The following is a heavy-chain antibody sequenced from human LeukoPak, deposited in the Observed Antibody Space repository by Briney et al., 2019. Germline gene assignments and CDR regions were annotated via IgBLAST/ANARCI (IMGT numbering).Heavy chain of an antibody. J-gene: IGHJ4*02. V-gene: IGHV4-38-2*02. CDR1: GYSISSGYY. D-gene: IGHD3-16*01. Sequence: LETLSLTCTVSGYSISSGYYWGWIRQPPGKGLEWIGSIYHSGSTYYNPSLKSRVTISVDTSKNQFSLKLSSVTAADTAVYYCARGMITFGGVKYWGQGTLVTVSS. CDR2: IYHSGST. CDR3: ARGMITFGGVKY.